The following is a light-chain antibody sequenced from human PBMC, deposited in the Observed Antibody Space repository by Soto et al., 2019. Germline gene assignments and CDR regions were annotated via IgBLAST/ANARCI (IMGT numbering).Light chain of an antibody. CDR1: QSVSSNY. V-gene: IGKV3-20*01. Sequence: EIVLTQSPGTLSLSPGERVTLSCRASQSVSSNYLAWYQQKPGQAPRLLIYGASSRATGIPDRFSGSGSGTDFTLTISSLEPEDFAVYYCQQYGSSPWTFGQGTKVEIK. CDR3: QQYGSSPWT. CDR2: GAS. J-gene: IGKJ1*01.